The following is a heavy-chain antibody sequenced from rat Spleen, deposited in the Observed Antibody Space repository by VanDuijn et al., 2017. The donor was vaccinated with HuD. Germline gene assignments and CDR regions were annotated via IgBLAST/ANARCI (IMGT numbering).Heavy chain of an antibody. CDR3: TTENYWFAY. CDR2: ISTGGGTT. D-gene: IGHD1-10*01. V-gene: IGHV5-27*01. CDR1: GFTFSDYY. J-gene: IGHJ3*01. Sequence: EVQLVESGGGLVQPGRSLKLSCAASGFTFSDYYMAWVRQAPTQGLEWVASISTGGGTTYYRDSVKGRFSISRDNAKNTLFLQMDSLRSEDTATYYCTTENYWFAYWGQGTLVTVSS.